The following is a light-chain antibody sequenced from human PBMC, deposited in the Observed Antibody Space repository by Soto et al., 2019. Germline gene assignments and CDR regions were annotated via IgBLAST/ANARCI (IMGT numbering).Light chain of an antibody. CDR2: AVT. Sequence: QSALTQPASVSGSPGQSITISCTGTSSDVGGYNYVSWYQQHPGKAPKLMIYAVTDRPSGVSSRFSGSKSGNTASLTISGLQAGDEADYYCISYTGSSTSYVFGTGTKVTVL. CDR3: ISYTGSSTSYV. V-gene: IGLV2-14*01. CDR1: SSDVGGYNY. J-gene: IGLJ1*01.